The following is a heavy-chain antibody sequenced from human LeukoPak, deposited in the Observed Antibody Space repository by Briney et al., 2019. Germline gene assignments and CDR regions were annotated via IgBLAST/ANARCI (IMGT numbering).Heavy chain of an antibody. D-gene: IGHD2-15*01. J-gene: IGHJ4*02. Sequence: GWSLTVSRAASGFTLNHYALHWVRQAQGRGLDFVSSICLSGGNPYYANDVQGRFPLSRDDSKNTLYLEMGSLRPEDMAVFYWSKASGRGLYYFVYWGQGTLVTVSS. CDR3: SKASGRGLYYFVY. CDR1: GFTLNHYA. CDR2: ICLSGGNP. V-gene: IGHV3-64*01.